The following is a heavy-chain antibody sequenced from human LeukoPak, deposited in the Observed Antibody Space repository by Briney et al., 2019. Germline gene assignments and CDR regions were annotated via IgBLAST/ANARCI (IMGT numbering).Heavy chain of an antibody. CDR1: GFTFSSYW. CDR3: ARGGYCSGGSCYDIFDY. CDR2: INSDGSST. D-gene: IGHD2-15*01. J-gene: IGHJ4*02. V-gene: IGHV3-74*01. Sequence: PGGSLRLSCAASGFTFSSYWMHWVRHAPGKGLVWVSRINSDGSSTSYADSVKGRFTISRDNAKNTLYLQMNSLRAEDTAVYYCARGGYCSGGSCYDIFDYWGQGTLVTVSS.